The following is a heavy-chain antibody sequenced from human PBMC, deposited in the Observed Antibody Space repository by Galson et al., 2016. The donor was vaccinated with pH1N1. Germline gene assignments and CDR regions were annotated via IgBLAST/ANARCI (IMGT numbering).Heavy chain of an antibody. CDR2: INEDGSKI. CDR1: GFSLSSFW. J-gene: IGHJ4*02. D-gene: IGHD5-12*01. V-gene: IGHV3-7*01. CDR3: ARSIGNIGAH. Sequence: SLRLSCAASGFSLSSFWMTWVRQAPEKGLEWVANINEDGSKIYYVDSVKGRFTISRDNAKNSLYLQMNSLRAEDTAVYYYARSIGNIGAHWGQGTLVTVSS.